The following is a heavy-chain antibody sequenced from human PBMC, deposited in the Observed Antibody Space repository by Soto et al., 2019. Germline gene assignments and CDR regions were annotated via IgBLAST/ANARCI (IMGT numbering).Heavy chain of an antibody. CDR3: AKGADSTGYYKFDY. V-gene: IGHV3-30*18. D-gene: IGHD3-22*01. CDR1: GFTFSTYG. CDR2: ISYDGSKK. J-gene: IGHJ4*02. Sequence: QVQLVESGGGVVQPGRSLRLSCAASGFTFSTYGMHWVRQAPGKGLEWVAVISYDGSKKYYIDSVKGRFTISRDNSKNTLYLQMNSLRTEDTAVYYCAKGADSTGYYKFDYWGQGTLVTVSS.